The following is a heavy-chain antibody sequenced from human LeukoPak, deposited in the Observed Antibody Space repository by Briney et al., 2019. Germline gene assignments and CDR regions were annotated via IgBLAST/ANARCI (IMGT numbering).Heavy chain of an antibody. Sequence: ASVKVSCKVSGYTLTELSMHWVRPAPGKGLEWMGGFDPEDGETIYAQKFQGRVTMTEDTSTDTAYMELSSLRSEDTAVYYCATGPLLRELKRGYAFDIWGQGTMVTVSS. J-gene: IGHJ3*02. D-gene: IGHD1-26*01. CDR1: GYTLTELS. CDR2: FDPEDGET. CDR3: ATGPLLRELKRGYAFDI. V-gene: IGHV1-24*01.